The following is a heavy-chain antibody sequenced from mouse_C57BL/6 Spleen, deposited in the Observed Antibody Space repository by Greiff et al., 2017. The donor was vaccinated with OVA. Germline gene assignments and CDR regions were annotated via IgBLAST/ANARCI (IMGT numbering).Heavy chain of an antibody. CDR3: ARPHYGSSLYYAMDY. D-gene: IGHD1-1*01. J-gene: IGHJ4*01. V-gene: IGHV1-59*01. CDR2: IDPSDSYT. Sequence: QVQLQQPGAELVRPGTSVKLSCKASGYTFTSYWMHWVKQRPGQGLEWIGVIDPSDSYTNYNQKFKGKATLTVDTSSSTAYMQLSSLTSEDSAVYYCARPHYGSSLYYAMDYWGQGTSVTVAS. CDR1: GYTFTSYW.